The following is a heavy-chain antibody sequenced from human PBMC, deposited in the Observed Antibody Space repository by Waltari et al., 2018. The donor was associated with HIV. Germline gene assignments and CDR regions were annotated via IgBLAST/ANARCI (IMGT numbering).Heavy chain of an antibody. CDR3: ARDHATIFGGGGRDYGMDV. CDR2: IYYSGST. D-gene: IGHD3-3*01. V-gene: IGHV4-31*03. Sequence: QVQLQESGPGLVKPSQTLSLTCTVSGGSISSGGYYWSWIRQHPGKGLEWIGYIYYSGSTYSNPSRKSRVTISVDTSKNQFSLKLSSVTAADTAVYYCARDHATIFGGGGRDYGMDVWGQGTTVTVSS. CDR1: GGSISSGGYY. J-gene: IGHJ6*02.